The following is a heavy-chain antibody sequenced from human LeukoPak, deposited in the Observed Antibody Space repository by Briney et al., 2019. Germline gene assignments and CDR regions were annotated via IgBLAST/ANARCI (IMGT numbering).Heavy chain of an antibody. V-gene: IGHV5-51*01. J-gene: IGHJ5*02. CDR1: GYSFTNYW. CDR2: IFPGDSHT. Sequence: GESLKIYCKGSGYSFTNYWIGWVRQMPGKGLEWMGIIFPGDSHTRYSPSFQGQVTMSADKSISTAYLQWSSLRASDTAMYYCARSSVNWFDPWGQGTLVTVSS. D-gene: IGHD3-3*01. CDR3: ARSSVNWFDP.